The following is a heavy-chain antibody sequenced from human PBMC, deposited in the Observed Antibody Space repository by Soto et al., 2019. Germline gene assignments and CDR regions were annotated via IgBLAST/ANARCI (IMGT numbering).Heavy chain of an antibody. V-gene: IGHV3-66*01. D-gene: IGHD6-13*01. CDR2: IYSGGST. Sequence: PGGSLILSCAASGFTVSSNYMSWVRQAPGKGLEWVSVIYSGGSTYYADSVKGRFTISRDNSKNTLYLQMNSLRAEDTAVYYCARDYSSSWVGYYYYYMDVWGKGTTVTVSS. J-gene: IGHJ6*03. CDR3: ARDYSSSWVGYYYYYMDV. CDR1: GFTVSSNY.